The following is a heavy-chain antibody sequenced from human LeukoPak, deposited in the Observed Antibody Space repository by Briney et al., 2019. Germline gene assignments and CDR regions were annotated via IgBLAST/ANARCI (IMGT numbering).Heavy chain of an antibody. CDR2: INSGDTTT. CDR3: ARHTYSSGKFDC. V-gene: IGHV3-48*03. J-gene: IGHJ4*02. CDR1: GFTLSNYE. D-gene: IGHD6-25*01. Sequence: GGSLRLSCTASGFTLSNYEVKWVRQAPGKGLEWVSYINSGDTTTYYADSVKGRFTISRDSAKNSVYLQMNSLRAEDTAVYYCARHTYSSGKFDCWGQGTLVTVS.